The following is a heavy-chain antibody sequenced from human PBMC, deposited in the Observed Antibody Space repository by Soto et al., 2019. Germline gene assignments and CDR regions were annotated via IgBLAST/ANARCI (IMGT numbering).Heavy chain of an antibody. CDR2: IYYSGSN. D-gene: IGHD4-17*01. CDR1: GGSISSGAHY. Sequence: QVQLQESGPGLVKPSQTLSLTCTVSGGSISSGAHYWSWIRQLPGKGLEWIGNIYYSGSNYYNPSLKSRVTISVDTSNIRFSLNLSSVTAADTAIYYCARDRYGVPRGDYFDSWGQGILVTVSS. V-gene: IGHV4-31*03. J-gene: IGHJ4*02. CDR3: ARDRYGVPRGDYFDS.